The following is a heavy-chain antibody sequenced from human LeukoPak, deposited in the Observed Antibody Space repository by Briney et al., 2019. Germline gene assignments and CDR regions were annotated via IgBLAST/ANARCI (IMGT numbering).Heavy chain of an antibody. Sequence: SVKVSCTASGGTFSSYAISWARQAPGQGLEWMGGIIPIFGTANYAQKFQGRVTITADESTSTAYMELSSLRSEDTAVYRCARRLYSSGWYYYYYGMDVWGQGTTVTVSS. CDR1: GGTFSSYA. J-gene: IGHJ6*02. V-gene: IGHV1-69*13. D-gene: IGHD6-19*01. CDR3: ARRLYSSGWYYYYYGMDV. CDR2: IIPIFGTA.